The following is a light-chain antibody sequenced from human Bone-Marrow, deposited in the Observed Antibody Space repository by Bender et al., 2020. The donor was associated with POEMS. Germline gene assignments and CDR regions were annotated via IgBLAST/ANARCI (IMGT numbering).Light chain of an antibody. CDR1: INDVGSYTF. V-gene: IGLV2-23*01. J-gene: IGLJ1*01. CDR2: EDT. CDR3: CSYAGSSTFV. Sequence: QSALTQPASVSGSPGQSITVSCAGTINDVGSYTFVSWYQQQSGRAPKLIIYEDTKRPSGISNRFSGSKSGNTASLTISGLQVDDDGDYYCCSYAGSSTFVFGTGTQVTVL.